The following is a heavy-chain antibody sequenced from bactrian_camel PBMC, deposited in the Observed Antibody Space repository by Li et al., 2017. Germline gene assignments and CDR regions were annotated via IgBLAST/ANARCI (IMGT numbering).Heavy chain of an antibody. V-gene: IGHV3S25*01. CDR1: GFTFSSSYW. J-gene: IGHJ4*01. CDR3: VRNLDYGNF. CDR2: INSGSGTT. D-gene: IGHD4*01. Sequence: QLVESGGGLVQPGESLRLSCAASGFTFSSSYWMYWVRQAPGKGFEVVSNINSGSGTTYIADSVKGRFTISGDNAKNTVYLQMNSLKPEDTAVYHCVRNLDYGNFWGQGTQVTVSS.